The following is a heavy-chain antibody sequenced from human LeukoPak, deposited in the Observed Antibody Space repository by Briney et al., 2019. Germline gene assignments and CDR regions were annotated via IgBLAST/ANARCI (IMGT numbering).Heavy chain of an antibody. CDR1: GGSISSYY. V-gene: IGHV4-59*01. Sequence: SETLSLTCTVSGGSISSYYWSWIRQPPGKGLEWIGYIYYSGSTNYNPSLKSRVTISVDTSKNRFSLKLSSVTAADTAVYYCARIPYLYYYGMDVWGQGTTVTVSS. CDR2: IYYSGST. CDR3: ARIPYLYYYGMDV. J-gene: IGHJ6*02.